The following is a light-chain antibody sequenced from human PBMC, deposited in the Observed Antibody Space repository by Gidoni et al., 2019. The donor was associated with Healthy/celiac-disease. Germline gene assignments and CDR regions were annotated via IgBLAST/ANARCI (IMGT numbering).Light chain of an antibody. V-gene: IGKV4-1*01. J-gene: IGKJ2*01. CDR3: QQYYSTPPYT. Sequence: DIVMTQSPDSLAVSLGERANINCKSSQSVLYSSNNKNYLAWYPQKPGQPPKLLIYWASTRESGVPDRFSGSGSGTDFTLTISSLQAEDVAVYYCQQYYSTPPYTFGQGTKLEIK. CDR1: QSVLYSSNNKNY. CDR2: WAS.